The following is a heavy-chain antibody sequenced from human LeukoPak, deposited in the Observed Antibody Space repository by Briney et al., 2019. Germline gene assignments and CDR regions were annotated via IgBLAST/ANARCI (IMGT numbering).Heavy chain of an antibody. Sequence: SETLSLTCTVSGGSISSYYWSWIRQPPGKGLEWIGYIYYSGSTNYNPSLKSRVTISVDTSKNQFSLKLSSVTAADTAVYYCVRGYYDSSGYVDAFDIWGQGTMVTVSS. J-gene: IGHJ3*02. CDR2: IYYSGST. D-gene: IGHD3-22*01. CDR3: VRGYYDSSGYVDAFDI. CDR1: GGSISSYY. V-gene: IGHV4-59*01.